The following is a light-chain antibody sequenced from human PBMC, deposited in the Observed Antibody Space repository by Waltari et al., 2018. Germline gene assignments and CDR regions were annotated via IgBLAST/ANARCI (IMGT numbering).Light chain of an antibody. Sequence: QSALTQPASVSGSPGQSITISCTGSSSDLGDYKYVSWYQPHPAKAPKLMTYDVSNRPPGVSNRFSGSQSGNTASLTICGLLAEDEANYYCASYTSITVIFGGGTKLTVL. J-gene: IGLJ2*01. CDR2: DVS. V-gene: IGLV2-14*03. CDR1: SSDLGDYKY. CDR3: ASYTSITVI.